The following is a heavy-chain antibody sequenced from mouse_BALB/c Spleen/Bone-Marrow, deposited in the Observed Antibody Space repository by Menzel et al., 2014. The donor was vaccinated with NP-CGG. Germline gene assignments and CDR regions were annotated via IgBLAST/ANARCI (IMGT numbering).Heavy chain of an antibody. CDR3: TRSTMITYFDY. CDR1: GYTFTSYY. D-gene: IGHD2-4*01. V-gene: IGHV1S81*02. Sequence: VQLQQSGAELVKPGASVKLSCKASGYTFTSYYMYWVKQRPGQGLEWIGEISPSNGGTNFNEKFKSKATLTVDKSSSTAYMQLSSLTSEDSAVYYCTRSTMITYFDYWGQGTTLTVSS. J-gene: IGHJ2*01. CDR2: ISPSNGGT.